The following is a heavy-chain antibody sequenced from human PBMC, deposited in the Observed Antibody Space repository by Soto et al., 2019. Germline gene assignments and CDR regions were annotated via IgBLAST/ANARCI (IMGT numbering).Heavy chain of an antibody. V-gene: IGHV3-15*05. CDR1: GFNFSNGW. CDR3: STDEWE. CDR2: IKSKIHGGTT. Sequence: ELQLVESGGGLVKLGGSLRLSCAASGFNFSNGWMSWVRQAPGKGLEWVGRIKSKIHGGTTDYAAHVKGRFTISRDDSKNTLYLQMHSLQTEDTAIYYCSTDEWEWGQGTLVTVSS. J-gene: IGHJ4*02. D-gene: IGHD1-26*01.